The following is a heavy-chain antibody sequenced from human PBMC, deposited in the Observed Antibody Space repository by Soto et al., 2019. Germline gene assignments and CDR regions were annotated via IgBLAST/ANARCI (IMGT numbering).Heavy chain of an antibody. CDR1: GFTVSSDY. CDR2: IYTGGST. D-gene: IGHD4-17*01. CDR3: ARAYGGNPALFDP. V-gene: IGHV3-53*01. Sequence: PGGSLRLSCAASGFTVSSDYMSWVRQAPGKGLEWVSVIYTGGSTYYADSVKGRFTSSRDNSKNTLYLQMNSLRAEDTAVYYCARAYGGNPALFDPWGQGTLVTVSS. J-gene: IGHJ5*02.